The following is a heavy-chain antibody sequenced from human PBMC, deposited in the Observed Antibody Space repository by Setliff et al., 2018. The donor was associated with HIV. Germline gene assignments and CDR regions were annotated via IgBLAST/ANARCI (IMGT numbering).Heavy chain of an antibody. Sequence: SVKVSCKASGGTFSSYSITWVRQAPGQGLEWVGGITPIFGTTNYAQNFQGRVTISADESTSTAYMELSSLRSEDTAVYYCARGRHAVVVTALEHDYWGQGTRVTVSS. D-gene: IGHD2-21*02. V-gene: IGHV1-69*13. J-gene: IGHJ4*02. CDR1: GGTFSSYS. CDR3: ARGRHAVVVTALEHDY. CDR2: ITPIFGTT.